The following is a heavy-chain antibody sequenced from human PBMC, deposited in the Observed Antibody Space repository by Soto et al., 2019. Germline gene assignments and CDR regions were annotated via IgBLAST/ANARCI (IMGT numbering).Heavy chain of an antibody. CDR3: ARQCRGVACHWFVP. Sequence: QLQLQESGPGLVKPSETLSLTCTVSSGSISSTIYSWDWIRQPPGKGLEWIGGIFYSGSTYYNPSLERRVTISVDTSRNQFSLPRTSVTAADTAVYYCARQCRGVACHWFVPWGQGTLVTVSS. CDR2: IFYSGST. CDR1: SGSISSTIYS. J-gene: IGHJ5*02. D-gene: IGHD2-15*01. V-gene: IGHV4-39*01.